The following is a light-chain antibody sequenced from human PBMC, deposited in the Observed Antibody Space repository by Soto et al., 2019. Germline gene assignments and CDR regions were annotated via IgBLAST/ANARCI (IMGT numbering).Light chain of an antibody. V-gene: IGLV1-44*01. CDR3: AGWDADLRGFV. CDR1: SSNIGRDP. Sequence: QAVVTQPPSASGTPGQRVSISCSGSSSNIGRDPVNWYQHLPGTAPKLLIYENNQRPSGVPDRFSGSKSGTSASLASSGLQSEDEADYFCAGWDADLRGFVFGTGTKVTVL. CDR2: ENN. J-gene: IGLJ1*01.